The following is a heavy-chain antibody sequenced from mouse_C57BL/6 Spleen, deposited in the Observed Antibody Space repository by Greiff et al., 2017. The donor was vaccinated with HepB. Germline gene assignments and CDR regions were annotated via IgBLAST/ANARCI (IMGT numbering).Heavy chain of an antibody. Sequence: EVMLVESGGGLVKPGGSLKLSCAASGFTFSSYAMSWVRQTPEKRLEWVATISDGGSYTYYPDNVKGRFTISRDNAKNNLYLQMSHLKSEDTAMYYCAREYYGGPYFDVWGTGTTVTVSS. CDR2: ISDGGSYT. D-gene: IGHD1-1*01. CDR3: AREYYGGPYFDV. J-gene: IGHJ1*03. CDR1: GFTFSSYA. V-gene: IGHV5-4*01.